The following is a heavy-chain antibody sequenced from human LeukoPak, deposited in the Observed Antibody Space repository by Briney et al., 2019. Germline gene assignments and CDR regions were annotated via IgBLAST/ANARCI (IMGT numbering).Heavy chain of an antibody. Sequence: ASVKVSFKASGYTFTRYLMHWVRQAPGQGLEWMGTINPSGGSTNYAQKLQGRVTMTRDTSTSTIYMELSSLRSEDTAVYYCAREYEVVERSGSRSSFEYWGQGTLVTVAS. V-gene: IGHV1-46*04. J-gene: IGHJ4*02. CDR3: AREYEVVERSGSRSSFEY. CDR1: GYTFTRYL. CDR2: INPSGGST. D-gene: IGHD1-26*01.